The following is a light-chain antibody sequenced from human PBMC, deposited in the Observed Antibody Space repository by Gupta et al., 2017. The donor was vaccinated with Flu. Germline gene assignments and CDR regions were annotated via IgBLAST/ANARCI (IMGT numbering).Light chain of an antibody. Sequence: DIQMTQSPSTLSASVGDRVTITCRASQSISSWLAWYQQIPGKAPKLLIYKASRVESGIPSRFSGSGSGTEFTLTIASLQPDDFATYYCQHYNTSSRTFGQGTKVEIK. CDR2: KAS. CDR3: QHYNTSSRT. J-gene: IGKJ1*01. CDR1: QSISSW. V-gene: IGKV1-5*03.